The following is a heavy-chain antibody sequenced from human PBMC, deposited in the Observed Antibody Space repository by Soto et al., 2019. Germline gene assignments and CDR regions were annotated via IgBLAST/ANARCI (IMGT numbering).Heavy chain of an antibody. Sequence: PSETLSLTCTVSGGSISSSSYYWGWIRQPPGKGLEWIGSIYYSGSTYYNPSLKSRVTISVDTSKNQFSLKLSSVTAADTAVYYCARGYCTNGVCSHYYYYMDVWGKGTTVTVSS. V-gene: IGHV4-39*01. D-gene: IGHD2-8*01. CDR1: GGSISSSSYY. J-gene: IGHJ6*03. CDR3: ARGYCTNGVCSHYYYYMDV. CDR2: IYYSGST.